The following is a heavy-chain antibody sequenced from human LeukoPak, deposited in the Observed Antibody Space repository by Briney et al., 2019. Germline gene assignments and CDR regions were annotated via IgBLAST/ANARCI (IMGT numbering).Heavy chain of an antibody. V-gene: IGHV3-21*01. CDR1: GLTFSSYS. CDR3: ARGRGITVPTPGEGRLFDY. D-gene: IGHD4-17*01. Sequence: GGSLRLSCAASGLTFSSYSMNWVRQAPGKGLEWVSSISSSSSYIYYADSVKGRFTVSRDNAKNSLYLQMNSLRAEDTAVYFCARGRGITVPTPGEGRLFDYWGQGTLITVSS. CDR2: ISSSSSYI. J-gene: IGHJ4*02.